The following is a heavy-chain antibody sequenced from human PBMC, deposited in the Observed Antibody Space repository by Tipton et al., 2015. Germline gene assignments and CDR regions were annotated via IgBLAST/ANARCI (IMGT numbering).Heavy chain of an antibody. CDR3: ARGGNNWFDP. CDR1: GDSISSSNW. Sequence: TLSLTCSVSGDSISSSNWWSWVRQPPGKGLEWIGEIHHGGSTNYSPSLKSRVTMSVDTSKNQFSLHLSSVTAADTAVYYCARGGNNWFDPWGQGTLVTVSS. J-gene: IGHJ5*02. D-gene: IGHD2-15*01. CDR2: IHHGGST. V-gene: IGHV4-4*02.